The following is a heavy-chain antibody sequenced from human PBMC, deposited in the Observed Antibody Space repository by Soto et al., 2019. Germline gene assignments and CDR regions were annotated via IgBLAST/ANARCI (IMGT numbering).Heavy chain of an antibody. Sequence: SVSNAWMNWVRQAPGKGLEWVGRIKSKTDGGTTDYAAPVKGRFTISRDDSKNTLYLQMNSLKTEDTAVYYCTSSYIVADYCGQGILVTVYS. V-gene: IGHV3-15*07. J-gene: IGHJ4*02. CDR3: TSSYIVADY. CDR1: SVSNAW. CDR2: IKSKTDGGTT. D-gene: IGHD5-12*01.